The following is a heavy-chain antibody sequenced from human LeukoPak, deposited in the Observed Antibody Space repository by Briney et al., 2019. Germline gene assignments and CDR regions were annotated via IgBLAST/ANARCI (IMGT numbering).Heavy chain of an antibody. CDR2: IYYSGST. J-gene: IGHJ4*02. Sequence: SETLSLTCTVSSGSISSSSYYWGWIRQPPGKGLEWIGSIYYSGSTYYNPSLKSRVTISVDTSKNQFSLKLSSVTAADTAVYYCASSGYSYGYPFDYWGQGTLVTVSS. D-gene: IGHD5-18*01. V-gene: IGHV4-39*01. CDR1: SGSISSSSYY. CDR3: ASSGYSYGYPFDY.